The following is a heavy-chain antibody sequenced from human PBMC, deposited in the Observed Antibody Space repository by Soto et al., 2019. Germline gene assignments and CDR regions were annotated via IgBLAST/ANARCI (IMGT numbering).Heavy chain of an antibody. CDR1: GFIFSSYA. CDR3: AKTTDGWFSAFEI. CDR2: ISGSGTTA. Sequence: EVQLLESGGGLVQPGGSLRLSCAASGFIFSSYAMSWVRQAPGKGLVWVSAISGSGTTAYYADSVKGRFTFSRDNSKKTMYLQMNSLRAEDTAVYYCAKTTDGWFSAFEIWGQGTMVTVSS. D-gene: IGHD6-19*01. V-gene: IGHV3-23*01. J-gene: IGHJ3*02.